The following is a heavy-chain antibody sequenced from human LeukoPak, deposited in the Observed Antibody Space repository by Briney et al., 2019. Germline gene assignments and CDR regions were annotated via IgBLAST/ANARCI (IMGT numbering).Heavy chain of an antibody. CDR2: INPSGGST. V-gene: IGHV1-46*01. CDR3: ARASLMANGFDY. Sequence: ASVKVSCKASGFTFTNYNLHWVRQAPGQRLEWMGIINPSGGSTNYAQNFQGRVTMTRDTSTSTVYMELSSLRAEDTAVYYCARASLMANGFDYWGQGTLVTVSS. J-gene: IGHJ4*02. CDR1: GFTFTNYN. D-gene: IGHD2-8*01.